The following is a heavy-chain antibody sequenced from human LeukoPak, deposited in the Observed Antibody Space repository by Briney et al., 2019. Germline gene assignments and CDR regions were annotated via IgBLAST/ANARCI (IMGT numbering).Heavy chain of an antibody. CDR3: ASPVVVTATDNDY. D-gene: IGHD2-21*02. CDR1: GFTFSDYY. CDR2: ISSSGSTI. J-gene: IGHJ4*02. Sequence: GGPLRLSCAASGFTFSDYYMSCIRQATGEGLEWVSYISSSGSTIYYADSVKGRFTISRDNAKNSLYLQMNSLRAEDTAVYYCASPVVVTATDNDYWGQGTLVTVSS. V-gene: IGHV3-11*01.